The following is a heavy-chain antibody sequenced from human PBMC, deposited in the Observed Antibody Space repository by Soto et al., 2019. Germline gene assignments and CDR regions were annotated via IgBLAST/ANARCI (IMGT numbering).Heavy chain of an antibody. CDR2: IAPFNGKT. D-gene: IGHD2-2*01. CDR3: AREGGSSTYYPMELDY. CDR1: GYIFNHYG. J-gene: IGHJ4*01. Sequence: QVQLVQSGAEVKRPGASVKVSCRASGYIFNHYGINWVRQAPGQGLEWVGWIAPFNGKTNSIQTLQDRIFMTIDTSARTAYLEVRSLTSADTGVYFCAREGGSSTYYPMELDYWGQGTLVTVSS. V-gene: IGHV1-18*04.